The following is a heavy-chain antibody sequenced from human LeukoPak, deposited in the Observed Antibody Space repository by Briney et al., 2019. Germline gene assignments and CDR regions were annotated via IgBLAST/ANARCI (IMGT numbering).Heavy chain of an antibody. Sequence: PGGSLRLSCAASGFTFSNAWMSWVRQAPGKWLEWVRRIKSKTDGGTTDYAAPVKGRFTISRDDSKNTLYLQMNSLKTEDTAVYYCTTGPRIVPAAILAIYWGQGTLVAVSS. CDR3: TTGPRIVPAAILAIY. D-gene: IGHD2-2*01. CDR2: IKSKTDGGTT. V-gene: IGHV3-15*01. CDR1: GFTFSNAW. J-gene: IGHJ4*02.